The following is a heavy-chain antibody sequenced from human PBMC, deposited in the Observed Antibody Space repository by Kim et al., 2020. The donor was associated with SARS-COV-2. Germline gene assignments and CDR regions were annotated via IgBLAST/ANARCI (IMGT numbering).Heavy chain of an antibody. J-gene: IGHJ6*02. CDR1: GYTFTSSY. CDR2: INPSGGST. Sequence: ASVKVSCKASGYTFTSSYMHWVRQAPGQGLEWMGIINPSGGSTSYAQKFQGRVTMTRDTSTSTVYMELSSLRSEDTAVYYCARGGGGYSGYGNNKRNYGMDVWGQGTTVTVSS. CDR3: ARGGGGYSGYGNNKRNYGMDV. D-gene: IGHD5-12*01. V-gene: IGHV1-46*01.